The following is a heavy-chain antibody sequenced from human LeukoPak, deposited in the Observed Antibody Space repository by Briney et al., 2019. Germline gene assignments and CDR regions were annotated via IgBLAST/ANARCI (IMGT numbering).Heavy chain of an antibody. J-gene: IGHJ4*02. CDR2: INHSGST. V-gene: IGHV4-34*01. Sequence: PSETLSLTCAVYGGSFSGYYWSWIRQPPGKGLEWIGEINHSGSTNYNPSLKSRVTISVDTSKNQFSLKLSSVTAADAAVYYCAGYDFWSGPDFDYWGQGTLVTVSS. CDR3: AGYDFWSGPDFDY. CDR1: GGSFSGYY. D-gene: IGHD3-3*01.